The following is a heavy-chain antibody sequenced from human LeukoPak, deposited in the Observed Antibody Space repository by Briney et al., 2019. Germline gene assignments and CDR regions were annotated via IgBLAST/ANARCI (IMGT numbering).Heavy chain of an antibody. D-gene: IGHD3-22*01. CDR1: GGTFSSYA. J-gene: IGHJ4*02. Sequence: ASVKVSCKASGGTFSSYAISWVRQAPGQGLEWMGGIIPIFGTANYAQKFQGRVTITADEATSTAYMELSSLRSEDTAVYYCARGLEYSSGYYFDYWGQGTLVTVSS. V-gene: IGHV1-69*13. CDR2: IIPIFGTA. CDR3: ARGLEYSSGYYFDY.